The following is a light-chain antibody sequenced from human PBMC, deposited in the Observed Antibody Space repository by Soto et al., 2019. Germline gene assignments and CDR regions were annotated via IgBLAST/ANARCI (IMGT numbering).Light chain of an antibody. J-gene: IGKJ2*01. CDR3: QQYNSFPFS. CDR2: AAS. Sequence: DIQLTQSPSFLSASVGDTVTITCRASQGIRSFLAWYQQKLGEAPKLLIYAASTLESGVSLRFSGSGSGTEFTLTISSLQHDDFATYYCQQYNSFPFSFGQGTKLEI. V-gene: IGKV1-9*01. CDR1: QGIRSF.